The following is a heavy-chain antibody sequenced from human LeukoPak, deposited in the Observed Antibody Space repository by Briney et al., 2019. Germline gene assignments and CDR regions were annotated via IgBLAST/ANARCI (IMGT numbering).Heavy chain of an antibody. J-gene: IGHJ5*02. CDR3: ASPDYYGSGSYQFDP. D-gene: IGHD3-10*01. CDR2: ISAYNGNT. Sequence: ASVKVSCKASGYTFTSYGISWVRQAPGQGLEWMGWISAYNGNTNYAQKLQGRVTMTTDTSTSTAYMELRSLRSDDTAVYYCASPDYYGSGSYQFDPWGQGTLVIVSS. CDR1: GYTFTSYG. V-gene: IGHV1-18*01.